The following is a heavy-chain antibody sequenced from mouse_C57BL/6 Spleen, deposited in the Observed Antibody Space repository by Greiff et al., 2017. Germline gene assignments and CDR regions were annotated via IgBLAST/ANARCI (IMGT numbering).Heavy chain of an antibody. Sequence: EVQVVESGPSLVRPSQTLSLTCTVTGFSINSDCYWIWIRQFPGNKLEYIGYTFYSGITYYNPSLESRTYITRDTSKNQFSLKLSSVTTEDTATYYCARAAQATDYAMDYWGQGTSVTVSS. CDR1: GFSINSDCY. D-gene: IGHD3-2*02. V-gene: IGHV3-3*01. CDR2: TFYSGIT. J-gene: IGHJ4*01. CDR3: ARAAQATDYAMDY.